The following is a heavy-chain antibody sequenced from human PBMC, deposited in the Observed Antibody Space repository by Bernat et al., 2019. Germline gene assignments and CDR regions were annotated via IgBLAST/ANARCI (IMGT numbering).Heavy chain of an antibody. J-gene: IGHJ3*02. Sequence: EVQLLESGGGLVQPGGSLRLSCAASGFTFSSYAMSWVRQAPGKGLEWVSAISDSGGSSYYADSVKGRFTISRDNAKNSLYLQMNSLRAEDTAVYYCARDVLRYFDWLLSDDAFDIWGQGTMVTVSS. D-gene: IGHD3-9*01. V-gene: IGHV3-23*01. CDR2: ISDSGGSS. CDR1: GFTFSSYA. CDR3: ARDVLRYFDWLLSDDAFDI.